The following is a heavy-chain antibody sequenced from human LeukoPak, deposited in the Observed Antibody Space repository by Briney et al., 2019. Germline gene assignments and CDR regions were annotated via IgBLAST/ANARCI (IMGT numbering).Heavy chain of an antibody. CDR3: ASLPRAARKPGGFLDV. CDR1: GFTFSSYW. D-gene: IGHD6-6*01. J-gene: IGHJ6*04. Sequence: GGSLRLSCAASGFTFSSYWMSWVRQAPGKGLEWVANIKQDGSEKYYVDSVKGRFTISRDNAKNSLYLQMNSLRAEDTAVYYCASLPRAARKPGGFLDVWGKGTTVTVSS. CDR2: IKQDGSEK. V-gene: IGHV3-7*01.